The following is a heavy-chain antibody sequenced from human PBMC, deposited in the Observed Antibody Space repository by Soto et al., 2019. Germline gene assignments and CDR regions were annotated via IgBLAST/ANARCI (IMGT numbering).Heavy chain of an antibody. CDR1: GYSLTGYY. V-gene: IGHV1-46*01. J-gene: IGHJ4*02. CDR2: TNPRDGST. Sequence: GASVKVSCKASGYSLTGYYMHWVRQAPGQGLEWMGITNPRDGSTNYAQKFQGRVTMTSDTSTSTVYMEMSSLRSDDTAMYYCARSYVTGRPIDFWGQGTLVTVSS. D-gene: IGHD3-10*02. CDR3: ARSYVTGRPIDF.